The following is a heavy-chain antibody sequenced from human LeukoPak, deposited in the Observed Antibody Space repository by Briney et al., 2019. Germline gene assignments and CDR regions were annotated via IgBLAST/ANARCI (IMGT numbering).Heavy chain of an antibody. CDR1: GFTFSSYG. CDR3: ASVVATINDY. D-gene: IGHD5-12*01. V-gene: IGHV3-30*19. CDR2: ISYDGSNK. J-gene: IGHJ4*02. Sequence: PGRSLRLSCAASGFTFSSYGMHWVRQAPGKGLEWVAVISYDGSNKYYADSVKGRFTISRDNSKNTLYLQMNSLRAEDTAVYYCASVVATINDYWGQGTLVTVSS.